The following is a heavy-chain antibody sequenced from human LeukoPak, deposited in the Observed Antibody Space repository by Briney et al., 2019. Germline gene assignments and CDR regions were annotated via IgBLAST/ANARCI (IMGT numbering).Heavy chain of an antibody. CDR3: ARTTVTTWDYYYYGMDV. CDR2: IYYSGST. J-gene: IGHJ6*02. D-gene: IGHD4-11*01. Sequence: PSETLSLTCTVSGGSINNYYWSWIRQPPGKGLEWIGYIYYSGSTNYNPSLKSRVTISVDTSKNQFSLKLSSVTAADTAVYYCARTTVTTWDYYYYGMDVWGQGTTVTVSS. CDR1: GGSINNYY. V-gene: IGHV4-59*08.